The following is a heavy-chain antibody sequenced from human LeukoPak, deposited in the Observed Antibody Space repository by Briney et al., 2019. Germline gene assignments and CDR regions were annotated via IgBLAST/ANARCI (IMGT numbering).Heavy chain of an antibody. CDR3: AREYSSSWYTTHCFDY. CDR2: ISAYNRNT. V-gene: IGHV1-18*01. Sequence: ASVKVSCKASGYTFTTYGISWVRQAPGQGLEWMGWISAYNRNTNYAQKFQGRVTMTTDTSTSTAYMELRSLRSDDTAVYYCAREYSSSWYTTHCFDYWGQGTLVTVSS. CDR1: GYTFTTYG. D-gene: IGHD6-13*01. J-gene: IGHJ4*02.